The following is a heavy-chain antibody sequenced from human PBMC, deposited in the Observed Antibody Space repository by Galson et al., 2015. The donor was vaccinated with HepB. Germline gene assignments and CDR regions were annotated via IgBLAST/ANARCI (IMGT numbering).Heavy chain of an antibody. CDR2: ISYDGSNK. J-gene: IGHJ2*01. D-gene: IGHD6-6*01. CDR3: ARDMLKQLVRWYFDL. CDR1: GFTFSIYA. Sequence: SLRLSCAASGFTFSIYAMHWVRQAPGKGLEWVAVISYDGSNKYYADSVKGRFTISRDNSKNTLYLQMNSLRAEDTAVYYCARDMLKQLVRWYFDLWGRGTLVTVSS. V-gene: IGHV3-30-3*01.